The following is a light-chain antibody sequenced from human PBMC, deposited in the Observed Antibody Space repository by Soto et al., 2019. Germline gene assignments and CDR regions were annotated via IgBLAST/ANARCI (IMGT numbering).Light chain of an antibody. CDR3: QQRYNWPVT. Sequence: EIVFTQSPATLSLSPGDRATLSCRASQSITNYVGWYQQKPGQAPRLLIYATSNRATGIPARFSGSGSGTDFTLTISSLEPEDFSVYYCQQRYNWPVTFGQGTRLENK. CDR2: ATS. CDR1: QSITNY. V-gene: IGKV3-11*01. J-gene: IGKJ5*01.